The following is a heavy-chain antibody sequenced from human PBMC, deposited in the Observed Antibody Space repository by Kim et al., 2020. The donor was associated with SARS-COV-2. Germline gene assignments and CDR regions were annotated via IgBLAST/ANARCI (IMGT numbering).Heavy chain of an antibody. CDR2: NK. V-gene: IGHV3-30*01. D-gene: IGHD1-26*01. J-gene: IGHJ4*02. CDR3: ARDDLGATGY. Sequence: NKYYADSVKGRFTISRDNSKNTLYLQMNSLRAEDTAVYYCARDDLGATGYWGQGTLVTVSS.